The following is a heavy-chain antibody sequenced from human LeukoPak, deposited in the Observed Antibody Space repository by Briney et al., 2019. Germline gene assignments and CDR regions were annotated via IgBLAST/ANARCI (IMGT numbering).Heavy chain of an antibody. J-gene: IGHJ4*02. CDR1: GFTFSSYA. V-gene: IGHV3-23*01. CDR2: IRGSGGST. Sequence: TGGSLRLSCAASGFTFSSYAMSWVRQAPGKGLEWVSAIRGSGGSTYYADSVKGRFTISRDNSKNPLYLQMNSLRAEDTAVYYCAKDGSRAYDILTGYYPDYWGQGTLVTVSS. CDR3: AKDGSRAYDILTGYYPDY. D-gene: IGHD3-9*01.